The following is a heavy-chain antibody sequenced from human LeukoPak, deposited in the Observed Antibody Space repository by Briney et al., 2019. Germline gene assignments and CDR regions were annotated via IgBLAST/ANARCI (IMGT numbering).Heavy chain of an antibody. CDR3: ARGEAAAGTNWFDP. D-gene: IGHD6-13*01. V-gene: IGHV3-48*03. Sequence: GGFLRLSCAASGFTFSSYEMNWVRQAPGKGLEWVSYISSSGSTIYYADSVKGRFTISRDNAKNSLYLQMNSLRAEDTAVYYCARGEAAAGTNWFDPWGQGTLVTVSS. J-gene: IGHJ5*02. CDR1: GFTFSSYE. CDR2: ISSSGSTI.